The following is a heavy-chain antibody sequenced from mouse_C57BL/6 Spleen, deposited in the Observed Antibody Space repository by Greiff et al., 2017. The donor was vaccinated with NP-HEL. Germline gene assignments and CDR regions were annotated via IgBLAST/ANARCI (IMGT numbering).Heavy chain of an antibody. V-gene: IGHV1-15*01. J-gene: IGHJ3*01. Sequence: QVQLKESGAELVRPGASVTLSCKASGYTFTDYEMHWVKQTPVHGLEWIGAIDPETGGTAYNQKFKGKAILTADKSSSTAYMELRSLTSEDSAVYYWTSLYSFAYWGQGTLVTVSA. CDR3: TSLYSFAY. D-gene: IGHD2-1*01. CDR1: GYTFTDYE. CDR2: IDPETGGT.